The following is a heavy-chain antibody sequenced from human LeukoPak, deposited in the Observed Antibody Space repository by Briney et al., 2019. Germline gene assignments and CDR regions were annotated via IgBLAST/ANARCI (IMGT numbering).Heavy chain of an antibody. CDR3: AREDYYDSSGYYYNWFDP. D-gene: IGHD3-22*01. Sequence: SVKVSCKASGGTFSSYAISWVRQALGQGLEWMGGIIPIFGTANYAQKFQGRVTITADESTSTAYMELSSLRSEDTAVYYCAREDYYDSSGYYYNWFDPWGQGTLVTVSS. CDR2: IIPIFGTA. J-gene: IGHJ5*02. CDR1: GGTFSSYA. V-gene: IGHV1-69*13.